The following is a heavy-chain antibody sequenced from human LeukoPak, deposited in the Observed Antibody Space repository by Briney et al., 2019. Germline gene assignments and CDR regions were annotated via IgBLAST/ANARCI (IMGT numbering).Heavy chain of an antibody. CDR2: INPSGGST. V-gene: IGHV1-46*01. Sequence: ASVKVSCKASGYTFTSYYMHWVRQAPGQGLEWMGIINPSGGSTSYAQKFQGRVTMTRDMSTSTVYMELSSLRSEDTAVYYCARVMLADYYDSSGRDAFDIWGQGTMVTVSS. D-gene: IGHD3-22*01. J-gene: IGHJ3*02. CDR1: GYTFTSYY. CDR3: ARVMLADYYDSSGRDAFDI.